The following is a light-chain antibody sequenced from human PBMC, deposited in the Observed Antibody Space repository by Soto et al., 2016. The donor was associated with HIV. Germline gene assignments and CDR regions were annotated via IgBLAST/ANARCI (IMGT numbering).Light chain of an antibody. CDR3: QAWDSTIGGX. CDR2: QDN. CDR1: KLGGKY. J-gene: IGLJ1*01. V-gene: IGLV3-1*01. Sequence: SYDLTQAPSVSVSPGQTASITCSGDKLGGKYVCWYQQKPGQSPVLVIYQDNKRPSGIPERFSGSNSGNTATLTISGTQAIDEAEYYCQAWDSTIGGXFGTGTKVTVL.